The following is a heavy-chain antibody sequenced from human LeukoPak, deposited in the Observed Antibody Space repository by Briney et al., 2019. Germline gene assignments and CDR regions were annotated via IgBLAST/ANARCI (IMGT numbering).Heavy chain of an antibody. Sequence: GGSLRLSCAASGFTFSSYSMNWVRQAPGKGLEWVSSISSSSSYIYYADSVKGRFTISRDNSKNTLYLQMNSLRAEDTAVYYCAKGYDSRGYYPHFDYWGQGTLVTVSS. CDR3: AKGYDSRGYYPHFDY. CDR2: ISSSSSYI. CDR1: GFTFSSYS. D-gene: IGHD3-22*01. V-gene: IGHV3-21*01. J-gene: IGHJ4*02.